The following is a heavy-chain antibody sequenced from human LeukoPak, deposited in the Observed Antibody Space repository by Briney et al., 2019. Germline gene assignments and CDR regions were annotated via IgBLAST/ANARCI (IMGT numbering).Heavy chain of an antibody. V-gene: IGHV3-20*04. D-gene: IGHD4-17*01. Sequence: GGSLRLSCAASGFTFDNYGMSWVRQAPGKGLEWICGINCNGGSTGYADYVKGGFTISRDNAKNSFYLQMNSLRAEDTALYYRARDFGKNYGDDMATGPNAFDIWGQGTRVTVSS. J-gene: IGHJ3*02. CDR3: ARDFGKNYGDDMATGPNAFDI. CDR1: GFTFDNYG. CDR2: INCNGGST.